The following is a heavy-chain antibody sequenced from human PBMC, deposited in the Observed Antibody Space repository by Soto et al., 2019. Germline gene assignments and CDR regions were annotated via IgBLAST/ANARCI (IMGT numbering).Heavy chain of an antibody. CDR1: GYSFTSYW. Sequence: EVQRVQSGAEVKKPGESLKISCKGSGYSFTSYWIGWVRQMPGKGLEWMGIIYPGDSDTRYSPSFQGQVTISADKSISTAYLQWSSLKASDTAMYYCARVVDSSGYYYGDYFDYRGQGTLGTVSS. J-gene: IGHJ4*02. D-gene: IGHD3-22*01. CDR2: IYPGDSDT. CDR3: ARVVDSSGYYYGDYFDY. V-gene: IGHV5-51*03.